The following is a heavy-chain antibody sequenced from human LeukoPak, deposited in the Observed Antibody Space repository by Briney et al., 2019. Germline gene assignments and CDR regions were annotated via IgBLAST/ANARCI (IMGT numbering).Heavy chain of an antibody. CDR3: AKVAYSGSFRSLFDY. D-gene: IGHD1-26*01. V-gene: IGHV3-23*01. Sequence: GGSLRLSCAASGFTFSSYAMTWVCQAPGKGLEWVSAISGSGGSTYYADSVKGRFTISRDNSKNTVHLQMNSLRAEDTAVYYCAKVAYSGSFRSLFDYWGQGTLVTVSS. CDR2: ISGSGGST. CDR1: GFTFSSYA. J-gene: IGHJ4*02.